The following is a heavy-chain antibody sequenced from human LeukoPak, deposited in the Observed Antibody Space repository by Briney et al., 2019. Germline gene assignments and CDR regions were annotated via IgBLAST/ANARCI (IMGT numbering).Heavy chain of an antibody. V-gene: IGHV3-23*01. CDR2: ISGSGGST. CDR3: AISLPGPYYYDSSAKGY. Sequence: GGSLRPSCAASGFTFSSYAMSWVRQAPGKGLEWVSAISGSGGSTYYADSVKGRFTISRDNSKNTLYLQMNSLRAEDTAVYYCAISLPGPYYYDSSAKGYWGQGTLVTVSS. CDR1: GFTFSSYA. J-gene: IGHJ4*02. D-gene: IGHD3-22*01.